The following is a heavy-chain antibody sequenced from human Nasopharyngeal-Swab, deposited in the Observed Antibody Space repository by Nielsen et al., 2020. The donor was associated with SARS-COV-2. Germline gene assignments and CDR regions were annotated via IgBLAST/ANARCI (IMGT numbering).Heavy chain of an antibody. D-gene: IGHD6-13*01. CDR3: GRVAAAGIYYYYGMDV. V-gene: IGHV2-70*20. CDR2: IDWDDDK. CDR1: GFSFSTTGMC. Sequence: SGPTLVTPTQTLTLTCTFSGFSFSTTGMCVSLVRQTPGKALAWLALIDWDDDKYYNTSLKSRLTIAQDPSKNQVVLTMTNMDPVDTATYYCGRVAAAGIYYYYGMDVWGQGTTVTVSS. J-gene: IGHJ6*02.